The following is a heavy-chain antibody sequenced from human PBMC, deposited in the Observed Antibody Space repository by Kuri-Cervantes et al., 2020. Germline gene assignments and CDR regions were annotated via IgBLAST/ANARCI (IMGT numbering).Heavy chain of an antibody. J-gene: IGHJ6*02. CDR3: ARDQSSTGRGGMDV. V-gene: IGHV3-9*01. Sequence: SLKISCAASGFTFDDYAMHWVRQAPGKGLEWVSGISWNSGSIGYADSVKGRFTISRDNAKNTLYLQMNSLRAEDTAVYYCARDQSSTGRGGMDVWGQGTTVTVSS. D-gene: IGHD2-2*01. CDR1: GFTFDDYA. CDR2: ISWNSGSI.